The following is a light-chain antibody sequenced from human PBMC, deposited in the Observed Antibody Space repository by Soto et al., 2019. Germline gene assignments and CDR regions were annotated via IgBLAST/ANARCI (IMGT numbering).Light chain of an antibody. V-gene: IGKV4-1*01. J-gene: IGKJ1*01. CDR3: QQYYSTPLT. CDR2: WAS. Sequence: DIVMTQSPDSLAVSLGERATINCKSSQSVLYSSNNKNYLAWYQQKPGQPPKLLIYWASTRESGVPDRFSVSGSGTDFTLTISSLQAEDVAVYYCQQYYSTPLTFGQWTKVEI. CDR1: QSVLYSSNNKNY.